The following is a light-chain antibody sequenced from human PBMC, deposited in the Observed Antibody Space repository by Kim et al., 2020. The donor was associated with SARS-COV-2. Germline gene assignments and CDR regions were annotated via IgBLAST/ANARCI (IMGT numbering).Light chain of an antibody. V-gene: IGKV3-20*01. CDR3: QQYGSSPT. CDR2: DAS. CDR1: QSIYGNS. J-gene: IGKJ1*01. Sequence: EIVLTQSPGTLSLSPGESATLSCKASQSIYGNSVAWYQHKPGQTPRLLIYDASSRATAIADRFSGSGSGTDFTLTISRLEPEDFALYYCQQYGSSPTFGQGTKLEI.